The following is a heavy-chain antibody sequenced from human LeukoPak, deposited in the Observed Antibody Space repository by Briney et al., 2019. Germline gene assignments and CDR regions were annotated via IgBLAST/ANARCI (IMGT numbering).Heavy chain of an antibody. CDR3: AKVPSSIAAENWFDP. J-gene: IGHJ5*02. D-gene: IGHD6-6*01. V-gene: IGHV3-23*01. CDR1: GFTFSSYA. Sequence: GGSLRLSCAASGFTFSSYAMSWVRQAPGKGLEWVSAISGSGGSTYYADSVKGRFTTSRDNSKNTLYLQMNSRRAEDTAVYYCAKVPSSIAAENWFDPWGQGTLVTVSS. CDR2: ISGSGGST.